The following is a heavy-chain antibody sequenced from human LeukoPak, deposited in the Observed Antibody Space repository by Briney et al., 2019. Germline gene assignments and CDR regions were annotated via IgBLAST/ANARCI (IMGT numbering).Heavy chain of an antibody. D-gene: IGHD3-16*02. CDR2: IHHSGST. V-gene: IGHV4-39*01. Sequence: SETLSLTCTVSGGSISSPTYYWAWIRQPPGQELEWIKTIHHSGSTYDNPSLKSRFTMSVDTSKNRFFLNLSSVTAADTAVYYCARLGGYHDPPDYWGQGTLVTVSS. CDR3: ARLGGYHDPPDY. CDR1: GGSISSPTYY. J-gene: IGHJ4*02.